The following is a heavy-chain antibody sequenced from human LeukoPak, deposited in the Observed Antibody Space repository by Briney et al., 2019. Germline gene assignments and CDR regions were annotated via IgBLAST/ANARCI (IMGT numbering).Heavy chain of an antibody. Sequence: GGSLRLSCAASGFTFSSYAMSWVRQAPGKGLEWVSAISGGGGSTYYADSVKGRFTISRDNSENTLYLQMNSLRAEDTAVYYCTKVGRGGATTPYYFDYWGQGTLVTVSS. J-gene: IGHJ4*02. D-gene: IGHD1-26*01. V-gene: IGHV3-23*01. CDR2: ISGGGGST. CDR3: TKVGRGGATTPYYFDY. CDR1: GFTFSSYA.